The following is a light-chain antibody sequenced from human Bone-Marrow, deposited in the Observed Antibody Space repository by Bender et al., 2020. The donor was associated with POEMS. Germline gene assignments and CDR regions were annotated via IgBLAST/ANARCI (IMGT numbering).Light chain of an antibody. J-gene: IGLJ2*01. CDR2: EVG. V-gene: IGLV2-14*02. Sequence: QSALTQPASVSGSPGQSITISCTGASSDVGAYNLVSWYQQHPGKAPKLLIYEVGTRPSGVSNRFSGSKSGNTASLAITGLQAEDEADYYCQSYHSSLNGVVFGGGTKLTVL. CDR1: SSDVGAYNL. CDR3: QSYHSSLNGVV.